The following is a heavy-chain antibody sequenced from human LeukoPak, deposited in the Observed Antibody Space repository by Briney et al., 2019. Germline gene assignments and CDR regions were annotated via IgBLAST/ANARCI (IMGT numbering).Heavy chain of an antibody. CDR3: ARRRSSFDY. CDR1: GITFSSYA. Sequence: GRSLRLSSAASGITFSSYAMHWVRQAPGKGLEWVAVISYDGSNKYYADSVKGRFTISRDNSKNTLYLQMNSLRAEDTAVYYCARRRSSFDYWGQGTLVTVSS. J-gene: IGHJ4*02. V-gene: IGHV3-30-3*01. D-gene: IGHD6-6*01. CDR2: ISYDGSNK.